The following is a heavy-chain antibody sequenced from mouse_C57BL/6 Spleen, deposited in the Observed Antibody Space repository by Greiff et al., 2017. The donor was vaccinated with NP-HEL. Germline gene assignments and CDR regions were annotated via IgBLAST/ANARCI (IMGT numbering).Heavy chain of an antibody. CDR2: IDPNYGTT. CDR1: GYSFTDYN. J-gene: IGHJ2*01. CDR3: ARSFITTVVADFDD. D-gene: IGHD1-1*01. V-gene: IGHV1-39*01. Sequence: VQLQQSGPELVKPGASVKISCKASGYSFTDYNMNWVKQSNGQSLEWIGVIDPNYGTTSYNQKFKGKATLTVDKSSSTAYMQLNSLTSEDSAVYYCARSFITTVVADFDDWGQGTTVTVSS.